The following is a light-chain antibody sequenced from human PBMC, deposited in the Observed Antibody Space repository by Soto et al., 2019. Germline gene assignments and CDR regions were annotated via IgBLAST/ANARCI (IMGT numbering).Light chain of an antibody. CDR3: QQYNNWPYT. V-gene: IGKV3-15*01. CDR1: QSVNSN. Sequence: EIVMTQSPATLPVSPGERAALSCRASQSVNSNFAWYQQKPGQAPRLLIYGASTRATDIPARFSGSGSGTEFTLTISSLQSEDFAVYYCQQYNNWPYTFGQGTKLEIK. CDR2: GAS. J-gene: IGKJ2*01.